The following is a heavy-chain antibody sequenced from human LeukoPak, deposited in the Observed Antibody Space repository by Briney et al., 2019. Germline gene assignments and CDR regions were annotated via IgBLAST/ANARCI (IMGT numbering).Heavy chain of an antibody. CDR2: ITSSNSYT. D-gene: IGHD3-10*01. CDR1: GFTFSSYS. V-gene: IGHV3-21*01. Sequence: GGSLRLSCAASGFTFSSYSMNWVRQAPGKGLEWVSSITSSNSYTFYADSVKGRFTISRDNAKNSLDLQMNSLRDEDTAVYYCARARGVRGVIAEWGQGTLVTVSS. CDR3: ARARGVRGVIAE. J-gene: IGHJ4*02.